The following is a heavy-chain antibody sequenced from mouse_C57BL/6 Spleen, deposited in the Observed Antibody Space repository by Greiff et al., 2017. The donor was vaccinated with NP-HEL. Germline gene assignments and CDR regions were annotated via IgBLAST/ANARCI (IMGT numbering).Heavy chain of an antibody. CDR2: ISNGGGST. CDR3: ARHSGYGSPFDY. V-gene: IGHV5-12*01. CDR1: GFTFSDYY. D-gene: IGHD1-1*01. Sequence: DVMLVESGGGLVQPGGSLKLSCAASGFTFSDYYMYWVRQTPEKRLEWVAYISNGGGSTYYPDTVKGRFTISRDNAKNTLYLQMSRLKSEDTAMYYCARHSGYGSPFDYWGQGTTLTVSS. J-gene: IGHJ2*01.